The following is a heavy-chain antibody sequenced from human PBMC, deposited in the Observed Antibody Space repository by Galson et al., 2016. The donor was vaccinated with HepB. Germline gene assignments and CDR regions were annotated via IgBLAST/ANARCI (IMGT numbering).Heavy chain of an antibody. CDR1: GGTFSSYA. CDR2: IIPILGIA. J-gene: IGHJ6*02. D-gene: IGHD3-22*01. Sequence: SVKVSCKASGGTFSSYAISWVRQAPGQGLEWMGGIIPILGIANYAQKFQGRVTITADKSTSTAYMELSSLRSEDTAVYYCARFRGIVVVNYYYGMDVWGLGTTVTVSS. CDR3: ARFRGIVVVNYYYGMDV. V-gene: IGHV1-69*10.